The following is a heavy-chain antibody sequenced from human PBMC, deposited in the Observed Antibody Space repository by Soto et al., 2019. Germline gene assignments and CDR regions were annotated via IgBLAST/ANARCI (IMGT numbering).Heavy chain of an antibody. D-gene: IGHD3-22*01. CDR2: IYFRGTT. J-gene: IGHJ4*02. V-gene: IGHV4-59*01. CDR1: GGSISSYY. CDR3: ARMNYYDTSGYPFDY. Sequence: SDTLSLTCTVSGGSISSYYWSWIRQPPGKGLEWIGYIYFRGTTNYNPSLKSRVTMSADTSKNQFSLKLNSVTAADTAVYYCARMNYYDTSGYPFDYWGQGIMVTVSS.